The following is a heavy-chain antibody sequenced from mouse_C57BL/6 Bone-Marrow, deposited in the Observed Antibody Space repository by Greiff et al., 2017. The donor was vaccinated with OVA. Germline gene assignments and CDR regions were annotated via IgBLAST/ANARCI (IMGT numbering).Heavy chain of an antibody. Sequence: VQLVESGPELVKPGASVKISCKASGYTFTDYYINWVKQRPGQGLEWIGWIFPGSGSTYYNEKFKGKATLTVDNSSSTAYMLLSSLTSEDSAVYFCARSGFRITTVGDWFAYWGQGTLVTVSA. V-gene: IGHV1-75*01. J-gene: IGHJ3*01. D-gene: IGHD1-1*01. CDR3: ARSGFRITTVGDWFAY. CDR2: IFPGSGST. CDR1: GYTFTDYY.